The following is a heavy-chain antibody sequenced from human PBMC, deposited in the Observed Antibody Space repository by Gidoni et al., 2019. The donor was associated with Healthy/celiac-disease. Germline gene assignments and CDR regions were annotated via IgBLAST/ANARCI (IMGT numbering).Heavy chain of an antibody. Sequence: EVQLVESGGGLVQPGGSMRLSCAASGFTVSSNYMSWVRHAPGKGLGWVSVIYSGGSTYYADSVKGRFTISRHNSKNTLYLQMNSLRAEDTAVYYCARGHSMVRGVLDYWGQGTLVTVSS. J-gene: IGHJ4*02. D-gene: IGHD3-10*01. CDR2: IYSGGST. V-gene: IGHV3-53*04. CDR3: ARGHSMVRGVLDY. CDR1: GFTVSSNY.